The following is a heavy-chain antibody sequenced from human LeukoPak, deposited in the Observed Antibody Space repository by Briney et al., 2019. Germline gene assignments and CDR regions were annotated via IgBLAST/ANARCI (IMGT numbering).Heavy chain of an antibody. CDR3: AREEIGYSYGYLY. Sequence: ASVKVSCKASGGTFSSYAISWVRQAPGQGLEWMGGIIPIFGTANYAQKFQGRVTITADESTSTAYMELSSLRSEDTAVYYCAREEIGYSYGYLYWGQGTLVTVSS. J-gene: IGHJ4*02. CDR2: IIPIFGTA. V-gene: IGHV1-69*13. CDR1: GGTFSSYA. D-gene: IGHD5-18*01.